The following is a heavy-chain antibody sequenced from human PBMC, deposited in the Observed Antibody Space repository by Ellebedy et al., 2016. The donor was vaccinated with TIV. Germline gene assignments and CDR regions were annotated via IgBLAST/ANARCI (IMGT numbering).Heavy chain of an antibody. J-gene: IGHJ6*02. D-gene: IGHD2-2*02. CDR3: ARKNHYNYGMDI. Sequence: ASVKVSCKASGYTFTTYGIYWVRQAPGQRLEWMGRINVGNGNTKYSQKLQGRVTITRDTSASTAYMELSSLRSEDTAVYYCARKNHYNYGMDIWGQGTTVTVSS. CDR2: INVGNGNT. CDR1: GYTFTTYG. V-gene: IGHV1-3*01.